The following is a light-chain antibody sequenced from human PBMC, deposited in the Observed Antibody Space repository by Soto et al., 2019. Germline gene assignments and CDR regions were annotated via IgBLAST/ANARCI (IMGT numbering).Light chain of an antibody. J-gene: IGKJ1*01. Sequence: DIQMTQSPSSWSTSLGARVTMTGRASQTISRYLNWYQQKPGKAPKLLIYAASSLQSGVPSRFSGSGSGTDFTLTISSLKHEDFATYYCQQSYSTTWTFGQGTKVDIK. CDR2: AAS. CDR3: QQSYSTTWT. CDR1: QTISRY. V-gene: IGKV1-39*01.